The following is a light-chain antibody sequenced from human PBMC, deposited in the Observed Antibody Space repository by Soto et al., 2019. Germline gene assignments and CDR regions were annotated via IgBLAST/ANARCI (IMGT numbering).Light chain of an antibody. CDR2: DVS. V-gene: IGLV2-14*03. J-gene: IGLJ2*01. CDR1: SSDIGAYNY. Sequence: QSALTQPASVSGSPGQPITISCSGTSSDIGAYNYVSWYQHYTGKAPKLVISDVSHRPSGVSSRFSGSKSGNTASLTISGLQAEDEADYYCSSYTIHSSVVFGGGIKVTVL. CDR3: SSYTIHSSVV.